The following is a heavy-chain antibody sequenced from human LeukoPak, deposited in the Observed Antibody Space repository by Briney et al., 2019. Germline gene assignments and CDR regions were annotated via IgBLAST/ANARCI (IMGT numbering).Heavy chain of an antibody. CDR3: AGTYYDFWSGYYTGEILHAFDI. V-gene: IGHV4-34*01. CDR2: IDHSGNT. D-gene: IGHD3-3*01. CDR1: GGSFSGYY. Sequence: PSETLSLTFAVHGGSFSGYYWSGSRQPPGERLEGIGEIDHSGNTNYNPSLKSRVTISGDTSKNQFSLKLSSVTAADTALYYCAGTYYDFWSGYYTGEILHAFDIWGQGTMVTVSS. J-gene: IGHJ3*02.